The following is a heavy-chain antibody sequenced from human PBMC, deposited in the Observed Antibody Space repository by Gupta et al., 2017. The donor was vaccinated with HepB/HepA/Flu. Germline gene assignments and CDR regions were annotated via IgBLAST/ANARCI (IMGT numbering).Heavy chain of an antibody. CDR2: IYPGDSDT. CDR1: GYSFTSYW. D-gene: IGHD6-19*01. Sequence: EVQLVQSGAEVKKPGESLKISCKGSGYSFTSYWIGWVRQMPGKGLEWMGIIYPGDSDTRYSPSFQGQVPISADKSISTAYLQWSSLKASDTAMYYCARLELEGAVADYYYYGMDVWGQGTTVTVSS. V-gene: IGHV5-51*01. J-gene: IGHJ6*02. CDR3: ARLELEGAVADYYYYGMDV.